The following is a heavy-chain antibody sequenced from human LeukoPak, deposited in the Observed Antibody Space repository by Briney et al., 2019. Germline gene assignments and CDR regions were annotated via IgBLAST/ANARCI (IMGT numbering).Heavy chain of an antibody. V-gene: IGHV3-11*06. J-gene: IGHJ4*02. CDR1: GVTFSGYY. CDR2: ISRNSYT. D-gene: IGHD6-13*01. CDR3: ARMGIAAVGAYYFDY. Sequence: GGSLRLSCAASGVTFSGYYTSGIRQAPGKGLEWVSYISRNSYTNYADSVKDRFTISRDNAKNALYLQMASLRDEDTAVYYCARMGIAAVGAYYFDYWLQGTVVAVSS.